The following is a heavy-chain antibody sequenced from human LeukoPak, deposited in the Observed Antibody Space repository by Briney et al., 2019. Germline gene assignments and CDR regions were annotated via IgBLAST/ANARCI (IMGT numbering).Heavy chain of an antibody. Sequence: GGSLRLSCAASGFTFSSYAMSWVRQAPGKGLEWVSAISGSGGSTYYADSVKGRFTISRDNSKNTLYLQMNSLRAEDTAVYYCSYYYGSGSYPPFDYWGQGTLVIVSS. CDR1: GFTFSSYA. CDR3: SYYYGSGSYPPFDY. CDR2: ISGSGGST. J-gene: IGHJ4*02. V-gene: IGHV3-23*01. D-gene: IGHD3-10*01.